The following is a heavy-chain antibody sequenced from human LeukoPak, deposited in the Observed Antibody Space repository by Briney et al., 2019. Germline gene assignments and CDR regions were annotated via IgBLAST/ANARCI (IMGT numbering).Heavy chain of an antibody. CDR1: GFTFSSYW. J-gene: IGHJ4*02. Sequence: GGSLRLSCAASGFTFSSYWMSWVRQAPGKGLEWVANIKQDGSEKYYVDSVKGRFTISRDNAKNSLYLQMNSLRAEDTAVYYCAKDPGIQLWSEYYFDYWGQGTLVTVSS. CDR2: IKQDGSEK. CDR3: AKDPGIQLWSEYYFDY. V-gene: IGHV3-7*01. D-gene: IGHD5-18*01.